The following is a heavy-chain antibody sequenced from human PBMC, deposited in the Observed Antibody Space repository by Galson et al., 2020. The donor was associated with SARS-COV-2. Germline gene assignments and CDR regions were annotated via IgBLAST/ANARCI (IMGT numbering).Heavy chain of an antibody. D-gene: IGHD3-16*01. V-gene: IGHV4-38-2*01. J-gene: IGHJ1*01. CDR3: VSSLGY. CDR2: IPQSGST. Sequence: SETLSLTCAVSGYSISSGYYWGWIRQPPGKGLEWIASIPQSGSTGYGPSLKSRVSISLDTSKNQFSLKLNSVTAADTAVYYCVSSLGYWGQGILVTVSS. CDR1: GYSISSGYY.